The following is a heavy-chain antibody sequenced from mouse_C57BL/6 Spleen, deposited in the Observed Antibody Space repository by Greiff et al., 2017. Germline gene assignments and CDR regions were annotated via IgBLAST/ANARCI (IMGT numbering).Heavy chain of an antibody. V-gene: IGHV5-16*01. CDR3: ARGRSSGYFDY. Sequence: EVKLVESEGGLVQPGSSMKLSCTASGFTFSDYYMAWVRQVPEKGLEWVANINYDGSSTYYLDSLKSRFIISRDNAKNILYLQMSSLKSEDTATYYCARGRSSGYFDYWGQGTTLTVSS. J-gene: IGHJ2*01. D-gene: IGHD3-2*02. CDR1: GFTFSDYY. CDR2: INYDGSST.